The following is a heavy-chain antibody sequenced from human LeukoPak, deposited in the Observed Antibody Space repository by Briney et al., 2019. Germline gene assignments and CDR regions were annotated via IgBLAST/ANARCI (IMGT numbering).Heavy chain of an antibody. CDR1: GFTFSNAW. J-gene: IGHJ6*02. D-gene: IGHD2-21*01. V-gene: IGHV3-15*05. CDR2: IKSKPAGGST. CDR3: ASDSPYYGMDV. Sequence: PGGSLRLSCTASGFTFSNAWMSWVRQAPGKGLEWVGRIKSKPAGGSTDYAAPIKGRFTISRDDSKNTLYLQMSGLRVEDTAVYHCASDSPYYGMDVWGQGTTVTVSS.